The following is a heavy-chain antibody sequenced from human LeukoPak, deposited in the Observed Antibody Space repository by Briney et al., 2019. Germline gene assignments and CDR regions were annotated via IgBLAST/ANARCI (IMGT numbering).Heavy chain of an antibody. Sequence: SETLSLTCTVSGGSISSSSYYWSWIRQPAGKGLEWIGRIYTSGSTNYNPSLKSRVTMSVDTSKNQFSLKLSSVTAADTAVYYCARDTTNNWFDPWGQGTLVTVSS. J-gene: IGHJ5*02. D-gene: IGHD1-1*01. V-gene: IGHV4-61*02. CDR3: ARDTTNNWFDP. CDR1: GGSISSSSYY. CDR2: IYTSGST.